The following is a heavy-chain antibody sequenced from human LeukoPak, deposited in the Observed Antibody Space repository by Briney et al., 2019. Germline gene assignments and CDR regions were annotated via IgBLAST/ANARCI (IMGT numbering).Heavy chain of an antibody. CDR2: ISGSGGST. D-gene: IGHD2-15*01. CDR3: ARTYCSGGSCYSYFDD. CDR1: GFTFSSYA. V-gene: IGHV3-23*01. J-gene: IGHJ4*02. Sequence: GGSLRLSCAASGFTFSSYAMSWVRQAPGKGLEWVSAISGSGGSTYYADSVKGRFTISRDNAKKSLYLQMSSLRAEDTAVYYCARTYCSGGSCYSYFDDWGQGTLVTVSS.